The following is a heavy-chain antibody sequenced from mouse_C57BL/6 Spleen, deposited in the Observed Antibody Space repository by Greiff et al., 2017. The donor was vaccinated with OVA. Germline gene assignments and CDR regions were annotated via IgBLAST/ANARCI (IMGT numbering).Heavy chain of an antibody. CDR1: GFSLTSYG. Sequence: QVQLQQSGPGLVQPSQSLSITCTVSGFSLTSYGVHWVRQSPGKGLEWLGVIWRGGSTDYNAAFMSRLSITKDNSKSQVFFKMNSLQADDTAIYYCAKNSDSNYEYFDVWGTGTTVTVSS. J-gene: IGHJ1*03. V-gene: IGHV2-5*01. CDR2: IWRGGST. CDR3: AKNSDSNYEYFDV. D-gene: IGHD2-5*01.